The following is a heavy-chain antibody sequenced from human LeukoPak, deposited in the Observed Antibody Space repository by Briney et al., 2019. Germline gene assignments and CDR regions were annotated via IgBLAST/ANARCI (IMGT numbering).Heavy chain of an antibody. J-gene: IGHJ6*02. Sequence: GGSLRLSCAASGFTFSSYGMHWVRQAPGKGLEWVAVIWYDGCNKYYADSVKGRFTISRDNSKNTLYLQMNSLRAEDTAVYYCARDLSWYPPGGMDVWGQGTTVTVSS. V-gene: IGHV3-33*01. CDR2: IWYDGCNK. D-gene: IGHD6-13*01. CDR1: GFTFSSYG. CDR3: ARDLSWYPPGGMDV.